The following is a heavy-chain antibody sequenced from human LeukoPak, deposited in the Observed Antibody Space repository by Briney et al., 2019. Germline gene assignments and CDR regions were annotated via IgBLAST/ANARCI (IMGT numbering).Heavy chain of an antibody. J-gene: IGHJ4*02. V-gene: IGHV4-34*01. Sequence: SETLSLTCAVYGGSFSNYYWSWIRQPPGKGLEWIGEINHSGSTNHNPSLKSRVTISVETSKNQFSLKLSSVTAADTAVYYCARDDGSSWPDGDYWGQGTLVTVSS. CDR3: ARDDGSSWPDGDY. CDR1: GGSFSNYY. CDR2: INHSGST. D-gene: IGHD6-13*01.